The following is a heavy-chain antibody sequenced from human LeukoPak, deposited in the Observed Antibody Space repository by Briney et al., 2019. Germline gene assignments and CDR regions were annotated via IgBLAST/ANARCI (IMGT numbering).Heavy chain of an antibody. CDR2: ISSSSTYI. J-gene: IGHJ4*02. D-gene: IGHD4-23*01. Sequence: PGGPLRLSCAASGFTFSSYTMNWIRQAPGKGLEWVSSISSSSTYIYYADSVKGRFTISRDNAKNSLYLQMNSLRAEDTAVYYCAKDIYGGSWPNDYWGQGTLVTVSS. CDR1: GFTFSSYT. V-gene: IGHV3-21*01. CDR3: AKDIYGGSWPNDY.